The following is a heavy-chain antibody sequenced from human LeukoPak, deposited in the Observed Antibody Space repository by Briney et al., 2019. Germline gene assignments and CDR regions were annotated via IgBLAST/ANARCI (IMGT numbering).Heavy chain of an antibody. CDR2: IQQDGSAK. D-gene: IGHD3-22*01. V-gene: IGHV3-7*01. CDR1: GFTLSTSW. J-gene: IGHJ4*02. Sequence: PGGSLRLACAASGFTLSTSWMSWVRQAPGKGLEWVANIQQDGSAKYYVDSVKGRFTISRDNAKNSLYLQMNSLRAEDMAVYYCARFSLYDNSGYYSWLFDFWGQGTLVTVSS. CDR3: ARFSLYDNSGYYSWLFDF.